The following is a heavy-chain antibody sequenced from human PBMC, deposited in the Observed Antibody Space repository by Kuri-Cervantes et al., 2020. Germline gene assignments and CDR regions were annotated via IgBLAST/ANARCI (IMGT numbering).Heavy chain of an antibody. CDR3: ARRVEWRLGSWLDY. CDR2: ISSSSSTI. V-gene: IGHV3-48*01. Sequence: GESLKISCAASGFTFSSYSMNWVRQAPGKGLEWVSYISSSSSTIYYADSVKGRFTISRDNAKNSLYLQMNSLRAEDTAVYYCARRVEWRLGSWLDYWGQGTLVTVSS. D-gene: IGHD3-3*01. CDR1: GFTFSSYS. J-gene: IGHJ4*02.